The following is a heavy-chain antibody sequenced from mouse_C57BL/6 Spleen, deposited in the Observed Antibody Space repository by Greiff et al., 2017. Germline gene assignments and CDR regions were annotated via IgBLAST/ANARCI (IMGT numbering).Heavy chain of an antibody. CDR3: ARYDYDAMDY. CDR1: GFTFTDYY. CDR2: IRNKANGYTT. V-gene: IGHV7-3*01. Sequence: DVMLVESGGGLVQPGGSLSLSCAASGFTFTDYYMSWVRQPPGKALEWLGFIRNKANGYTTEYSAYVKGRFTISRDNSQSILYLQMNALSAEDSATYYCARYDYDAMDYWGQGTSVTVSS. J-gene: IGHJ4*01.